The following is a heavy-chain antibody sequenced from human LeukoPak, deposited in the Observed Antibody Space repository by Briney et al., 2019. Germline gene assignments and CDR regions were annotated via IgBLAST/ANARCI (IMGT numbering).Heavy chain of an antibody. CDR2: IKQDGSEK. Sequence: GGSLRLSCAASGFTFSSYWMSWVRQAPGKGLEWVANIKQDGSEKYYVDPVKGRFTISRDNAKNSLYLQMNSLRAEDTAVYYCARDPAYFWSGYAANPFDYWGQGTLVTVSS. CDR1: GFTFSSYW. J-gene: IGHJ4*02. CDR3: ARDPAYFWSGYAANPFDY. D-gene: IGHD3-3*01. V-gene: IGHV3-7*01.